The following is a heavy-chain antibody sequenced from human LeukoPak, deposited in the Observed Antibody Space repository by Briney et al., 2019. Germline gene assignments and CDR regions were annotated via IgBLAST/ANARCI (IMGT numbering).Heavy chain of an antibody. CDR3: ARGGVGGTAASYHYYYGMDV. Sequence: SETLSLTCTVSGGSISSYYWSWIRQPPGKGLEWIGYIYYSGSTNYNPSLKSRVTISVDTSKNQFSLKLSSVTAADTDVYYCARGGVGGTAASYHYYYGMDVWGQGTTVTVSS. D-gene: IGHD2-8*02. V-gene: IGHV4-59*01. CDR2: IYYSGST. J-gene: IGHJ6*02. CDR1: GGSISSYY.